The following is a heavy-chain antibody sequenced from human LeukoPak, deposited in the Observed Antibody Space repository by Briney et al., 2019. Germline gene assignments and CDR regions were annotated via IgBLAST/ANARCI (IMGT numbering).Heavy chain of an antibody. Sequence: SETLSLTCTVSGGSISSSGYYWGWIRQPPGKGLEWIGSIYYSGSTYYNPSLKSRVTISVDTSKNQFSLKLSSVTAADTAVYYCARVAAAESWFDPWGQGTLVTVSS. CDR3: ARVAAAESWFDP. D-gene: IGHD6-13*01. V-gene: IGHV4-39*07. J-gene: IGHJ5*02. CDR1: GGSISSSGYY. CDR2: IYYSGST.